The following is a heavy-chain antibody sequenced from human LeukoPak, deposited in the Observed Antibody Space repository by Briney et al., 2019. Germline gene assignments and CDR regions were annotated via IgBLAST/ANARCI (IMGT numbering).Heavy chain of an antibody. J-gene: IGHJ4*02. D-gene: IGHD3-16*01. CDR1: GFTFSNYA. CDR2: IDSGGGT. V-gene: IGHV3-23*01. Sequence: GGSLSLSCAASGFTFSNYAMNWVRQAPGKGLERVSAIDSGGGTYYADSVKGRFTISRDNSKNTLHLQMNSLRAEDTAVYYCAKGPQGDWGQGTLVTVSS. CDR3: AKGPQGD.